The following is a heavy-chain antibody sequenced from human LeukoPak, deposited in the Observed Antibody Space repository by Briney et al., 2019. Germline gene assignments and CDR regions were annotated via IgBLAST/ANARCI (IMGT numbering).Heavy chain of an antibody. CDR1: GGSITSRTYY. J-gene: IGHJ6*03. CDR3: ARLFPYYYHYMDV. D-gene: IGHD2-21*01. CDR2: MYYSGST. Sequence: PSETLPLTCTVSGGSITSRTYYWGWIRQAPGKGLEWVGSMYYSGSTYYDTSLKSRVTISVDTSKNQFSLKLSSVTASDTAVYYCARLFPYYYHYMDVWGKGTTVTVSS. V-gene: IGHV4-39*07.